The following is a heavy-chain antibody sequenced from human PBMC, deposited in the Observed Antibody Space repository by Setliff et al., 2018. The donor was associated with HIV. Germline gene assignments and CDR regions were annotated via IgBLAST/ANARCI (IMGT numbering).Heavy chain of an antibody. CDR1: GGTFSSYT. CDR3: ARGGYHGFGSYGDY. D-gene: IGHD3-10*01. CDR2: IVPIFGTT. V-gene: IGHV1-69*13. Sequence: ASVNVSCKASGGTFSSYTISWVRQAPGQGLEWMGGIVPIFGTTKSAQKFQGRVTITADESTSTAYMELSRLRSDDTAVYYCARGGYHGFGSYGDYWGQGTLVTVSS. J-gene: IGHJ4*02.